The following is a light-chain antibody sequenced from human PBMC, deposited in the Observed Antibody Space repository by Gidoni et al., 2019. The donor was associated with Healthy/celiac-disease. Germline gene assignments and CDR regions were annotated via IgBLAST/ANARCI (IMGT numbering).Light chain of an antibody. J-gene: IGKJ4*01. Sequence: DDVMTQSPLSLPVTLGQPASISCRSSQSLVHSDGNTYLNWFQQRPGQSPRRLIYKVSNRDSGVPDRFSGSGSGTDFTLKISRVEAEDVGVYYCMQGTHWSRTFGGGTKVEIK. V-gene: IGKV2-30*02. CDR3: MQGTHWSRT. CDR1: QSLVHSDGNTY. CDR2: KVS.